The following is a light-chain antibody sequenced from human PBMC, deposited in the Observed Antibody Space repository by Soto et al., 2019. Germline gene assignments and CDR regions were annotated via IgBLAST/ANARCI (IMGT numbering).Light chain of an antibody. J-gene: IGKJ4*01. V-gene: IGKV1-16*02. CDR3: QQYHSYPAT. CDR2: GAS. CDR1: QDISNF. Sequence: DIQMTQSPSSLCASVGDRVTITCRASQDISNFLAWFHQAPGKAPKSLIYGASSLQSGVPSKFSGSESGTEFTLTISSLQPEDFGTYYCQQYHSYPATFGGGTKVEIQ.